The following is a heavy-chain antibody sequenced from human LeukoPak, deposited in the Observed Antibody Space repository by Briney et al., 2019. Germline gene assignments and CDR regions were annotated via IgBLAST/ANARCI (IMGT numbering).Heavy chain of an antibody. CDR1: GGSFSGYY. V-gene: IGHV4-34*01. CDR2: INHSGST. J-gene: IGHJ6*03. CDR3: ARTTTLPYYYYYYMDV. D-gene: IGHD1-1*01. Sequence: SETLSLTCAVYGGSFSGYYWSWIRQPPGKGVEWIGEINHSGSTNYNPSLNSRVTISVDTSKNQFSLKLSSVTAADTAVYYCARTTTLPYYYYYYMDVWGKGTTVTVSS.